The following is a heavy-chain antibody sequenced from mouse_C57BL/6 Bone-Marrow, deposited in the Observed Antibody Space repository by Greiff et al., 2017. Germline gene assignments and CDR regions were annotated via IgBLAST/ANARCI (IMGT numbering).Heavy chain of an antibody. CDR1: GYTFTDYY. V-gene: IGHV1-76*01. CDR3: ARRRGEGLDY. J-gene: IGHJ2*01. Sequence: VQLQQSGAELVRPGASVKLSCKASGYTFTDYYINWVKQRPGQGLEWIARIYPGSGNTYYNEKFKGKATLTAEKSSSTAHMQLSSLTSEGSTVYFGARRRGEGLDYWGQGTTLTVSA. D-gene: IGHD3-3*01. CDR2: IYPGSGNT.